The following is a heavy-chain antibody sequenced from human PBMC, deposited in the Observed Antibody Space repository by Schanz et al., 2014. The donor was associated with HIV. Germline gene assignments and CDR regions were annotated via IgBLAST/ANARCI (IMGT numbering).Heavy chain of an antibody. V-gene: IGHV3-33*01. CDR2: IWPDGNKK. CDR3: ARDHLVVVTAILDY. CDR1: GFTFSGYG. Sequence: QVQLVESGGGVVQPGRSLGLSCAASGFTFSGYGMHWVRQAPGKGREWVAEIWPDGNKKYFADFVKGRFTISRDNSKNTLYLQMSSLRAEDTAVYYCARDHLVVVTAILDYWGQGTLVTVSS. J-gene: IGHJ4*02. D-gene: IGHD2-21*02.